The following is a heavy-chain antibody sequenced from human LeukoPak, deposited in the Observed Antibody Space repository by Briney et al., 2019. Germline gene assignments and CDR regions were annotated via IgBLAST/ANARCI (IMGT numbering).Heavy chain of an antibody. Sequence: SETLSLTCAVYGGSFSGYYWSWIRQPPGKGLEWIGEINHSGSTNYNPSLKSRVTISVDTSKNQFSLKLSSVTASDTAVYYCARHLRSGAVDYWGQGTLVTVSS. V-gene: IGHV4-34*01. CDR3: ARHLRSGAVDY. D-gene: IGHD4-17*01. CDR1: GGSFSGYY. J-gene: IGHJ4*02. CDR2: INHSGST.